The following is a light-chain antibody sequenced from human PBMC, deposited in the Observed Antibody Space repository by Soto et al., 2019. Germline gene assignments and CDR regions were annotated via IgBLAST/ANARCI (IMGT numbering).Light chain of an antibody. J-gene: IGLJ1*01. Sequence: QAALTQPPSASGAPGQRVTISCSGSSSNIGSNTVNWYQQLPGTAPKLLIYKNNQRPSGVPDRFSGSKSGTSASLAISGLQSEDGADYYCAAWDDSLNAYVFGTGTKVTVL. CDR3: AAWDDSLNAYV. CDR1: SSNIGSNT. V-gene: IGLV1-44*01. CDR2: KNN.